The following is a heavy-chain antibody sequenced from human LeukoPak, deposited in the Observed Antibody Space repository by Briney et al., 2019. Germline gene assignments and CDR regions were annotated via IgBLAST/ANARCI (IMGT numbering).Heavy chain of an antibody. J-gene: IGHJ4*02. V-gene: IGHV1-8*01. CDR1: GYTSTSYD. Sequence: GASVKVSCKASGYTSTSYDINWVRQATGQGLEWMGWMSPKSGNTGYAQKFQGRVTMTSNTAISTAYMELSSLRSEDTAVSYCVRTPPNWGADYWGQGTLVTVSS. CDR3: VRTPPNWGADY. D-gene: IGHD7-27*01. CDR2: MSPKSGNT.